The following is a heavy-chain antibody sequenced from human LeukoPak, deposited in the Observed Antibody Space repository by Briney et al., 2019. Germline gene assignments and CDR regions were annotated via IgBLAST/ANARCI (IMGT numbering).Heavy chain of an antibody. J-gene: IGHJ4*02. Sequence: SSETLSLTCTVSGASIRSYYWSWIRQPPGKGLEWIGYIYYSGSTNYNPSLKSRVTISVDTSKNQFSLKLSSVTAADTAVYHCVGSIRTYYFDYWGQGTLVTVSS. V-gene: IGHV4-59*01. CDR1: GASIRSYY. D-gene: IGHD3-10*01. CDR3: VGSIRTYYFDY. CDR2: IYYSGST.